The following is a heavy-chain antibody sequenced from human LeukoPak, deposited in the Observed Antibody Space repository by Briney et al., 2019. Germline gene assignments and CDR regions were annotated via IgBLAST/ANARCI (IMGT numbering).Heavy chain of an antibody. CDR1: GFTFSTYT. Sequence: GGSLRLSCAASGFTFSTYTMSWVRQAPGKGLEWVSAISGSGGNTYYADSVKGRSTISRDNSKNTLYLQMDSLRADDTAVYYCAKAAFSRTSYFDYWGQGTLVTASS. J-gene: IGHJ4*02. CDR3: AKAAFSRTSYFDY. V-gene: IGHV3-23*01. D-gene: IGHD3-3*02. CDR2: ISGSGGNT.